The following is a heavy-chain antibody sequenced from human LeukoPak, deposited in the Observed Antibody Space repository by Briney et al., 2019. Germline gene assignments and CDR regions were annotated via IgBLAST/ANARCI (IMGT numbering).Heavy chain of an antibody. CDR2: ISWNSGSI. J-gene: IGHJ4*02. Sequence: PGGSLRLSCAASGFTFDDYAMHWVRQAPGKGLEWVSGISWNSGSIGYADSVKGRFTISRDNAKNSLYLQMNSLRAEDTAVYYCARGGGGSGSYYHTYLDYWGQGTLVTVSS. V-gene: IGHV3-9*01. D-gene: IGHD3-10*01. CDR1: GFTFDDYA. CDR3: ARGGGGSGSYYHTYLDY.